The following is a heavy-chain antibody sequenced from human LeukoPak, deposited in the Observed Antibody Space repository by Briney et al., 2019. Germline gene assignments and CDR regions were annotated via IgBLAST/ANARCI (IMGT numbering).Heavy chain of an antibody. Sequence: GGSLRLSCAASGFTFSDYEMSWVRQPPGKGLEWVASANQDGTEKYYVDSVKGRFTISRDNAKDSLYLQMNSLRVEDTAIYYCVKVAKYYYGSETFYFFEHWGQGTPVTAS. J-gene: IGHJ4*02. CDR1: GFTFSDYE. CDR3: VKVAKYYYGSETFYFFEH. CDR2: ANQDGTEK. V-gene: IGHV3-7*01. D-gene: IGHD3-10*01.